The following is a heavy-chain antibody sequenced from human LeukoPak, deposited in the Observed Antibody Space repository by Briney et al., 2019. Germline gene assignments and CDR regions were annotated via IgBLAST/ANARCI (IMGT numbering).Heavy chain of an antibody. V-gene: IGHV4-59*08. CDR3: AKHEGTAGPFDS. CDR2: IHYSGRT. D-gene: IGHD6-13*01. J-gene: IGHJ4*02. Sequence: SESLSLTCTVSGDSIRSYHWSWIRPPPGKGLEWIGHIHYSGRTNYNPSLRSRVTISVDTSKNQFSLKLTSVTAADTAVYYCAKHEGTAGPFDSWGQGTLVTVSS. CDR1: GDSIRSYH.